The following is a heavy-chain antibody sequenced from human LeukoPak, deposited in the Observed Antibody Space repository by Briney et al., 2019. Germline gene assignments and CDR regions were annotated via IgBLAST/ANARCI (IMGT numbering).Heavy chain of an antibody. CDR1: GGAFSSYA. CDR2: IIPILGIA. CDR3: ASWAACGTLPGY. D-gene: IGHD6-13*01. J-gene: IGHJ4*02. Sequence: SVKVSCKASGGAFSSYAISWVRQAPGQGLEWMGRIIPILGIANYAQKFQCRVTITADKTTSTAYMVLSSLRSEDTAEYYCASWAACGTLPGYWGQRALVTVSS. V-gene: IGHV1-69*04.